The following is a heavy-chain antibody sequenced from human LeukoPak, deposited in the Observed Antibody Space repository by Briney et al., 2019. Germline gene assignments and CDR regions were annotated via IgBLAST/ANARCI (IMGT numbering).Heavy chain of an antibody. V-gene: IGHV3-48*01. Sequence: GGSLRLSCAASGFTFDDYGMNWVRQAPGKGLERVSYISSSSTTIYYADSVKGRFTISRDNAKNSLYLQMNSLRAEDTAVYYCARDRCSGGRCYSLSVGYMDVWGKGTTVTVSS. CDR1: GFTFDDYG. CDR2: ISSSSTTI. D-gene: IGHD2-15*01. J-gene: IGHJ6*03. CDR3: ARDRCSGGRCYSLSVGYMDV.